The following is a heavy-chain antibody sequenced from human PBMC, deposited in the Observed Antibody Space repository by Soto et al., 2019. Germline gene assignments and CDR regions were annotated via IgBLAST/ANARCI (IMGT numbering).Heavy chain of an antibody. CDR2: VNYSGVT. J-gene: IGHJ5*02. Sequence: PSETLSLTCAVSGGSLSDAWWCWIRQAPGKGLEWIGEVNYSGVTNYNPSFRSRLTISIDTSKKQFSLMLASVSASDTAFYYCARTDYRPPWGQGTLVTVSS. CDR1: GGSLSDAW. D-gene: IGHD3-16*02. CDR3: ARTDYRPP. V-gene: IGHV4-34*01.